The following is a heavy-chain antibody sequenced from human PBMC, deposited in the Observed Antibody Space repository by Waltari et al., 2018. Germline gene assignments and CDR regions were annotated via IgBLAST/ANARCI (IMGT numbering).Heavy chain of an antibody. Sequence: QVQLVESGGGVVQPGRSLRLSCAALGFTFSTYGMHWFRQAPGKGREWVAVIWYDGTNDYYADSVKGRFTISRDNSKNTLYLQMNSLRADDTAVYYCARGRGSADYWGQGTLVTVSS. J-gene: IGHJ4*02. V-gene: IGHV3-33*01. CDR1: GFTFSTYG. D-gene: IGHD6-6*01. CDR2: IWYDGTND. CDR3: ARGRGSADY.